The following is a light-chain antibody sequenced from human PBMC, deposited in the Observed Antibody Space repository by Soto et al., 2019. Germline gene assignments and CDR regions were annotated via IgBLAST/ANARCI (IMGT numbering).Light chain of an antibody. V-gene: IGLV2-14*01. J-gene: IGLJ3*02. Sequence: SVLTQPPSVSGSPGQSITISCTGTSSDVGDYNRVSWYQHHPGKAPKLMIFEVTNRPSGISDRFSGFKSGSTASLTISELQPDDEADYYCIPFTPSTTTHWVFGGGTKGTVL. CDR2: EVT. CDR3: IPFTPSTTTHWV. CDR1: SSDVGDYNR.